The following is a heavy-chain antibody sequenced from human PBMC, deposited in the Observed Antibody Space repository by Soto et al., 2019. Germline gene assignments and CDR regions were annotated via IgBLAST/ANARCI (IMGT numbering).Heavy chain of an antibody. J-gene: IGHJ4*02. V-gene: IGHV1-69*01. CDR1: GGTFSKYP. Sequence: QVQLVQSGAEVKKPGSSVKVSCKASGGTFSKYPISWVRQAPGQGLEWMGGIIPILAISRYAQKFQGRITITADESTRTAYMELSSLRSDDTAVYYCARGGDYGDYWGQGTLVTVSS. CDR3: ARGGDYGDY. D-gene: IGHD4-17*01. CDR2: IIPILAIS.